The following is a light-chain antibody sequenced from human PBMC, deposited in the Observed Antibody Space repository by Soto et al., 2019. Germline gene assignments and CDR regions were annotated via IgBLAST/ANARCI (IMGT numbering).Light chain of an antibody. CDR1: QSVSSSY. V-gene: IGKV3-20*01. Sequence: EIVLTQSPGTLSLSPGERATLSCRASQSVSSSYLAWYQQKPGQAPRLLIYDTSTRATGVPARFSGSGSGTDFTLTISRLEPEDVAVYYCQQYGTSPPDTFGQGTRLEIK. CDR3: QQYGTSPPDT. CDR2: DTS. J-gene: IGKJ5*01.